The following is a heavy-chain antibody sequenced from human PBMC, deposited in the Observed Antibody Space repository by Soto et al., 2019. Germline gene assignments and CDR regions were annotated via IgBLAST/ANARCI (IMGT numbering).Heavy chain of an antibody. CDR3: ARDLIPDGDYVSGMGFQH. J-gene: IGHJ1*01. V-gene: IGHV3-11*01. CDR2: ISSSGSTI. D-gene: IGHD4-17*01. CDR1: GFTFSDYY. Sequence: GGSLRLSCAASGFTFSDYYMSWIRQAPGKGLEWVSYISSSGSTIYYADSVKGRFTISRDNAKNSLYLQMNSLRAEDTAVYYCARDLIPDGDYVSGMGFQHWGQGTLVTVSS.